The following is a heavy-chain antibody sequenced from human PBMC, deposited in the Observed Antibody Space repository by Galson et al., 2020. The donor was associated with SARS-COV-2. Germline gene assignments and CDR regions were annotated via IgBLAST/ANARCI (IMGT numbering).Heavy chain of an antibody. D-gene: IGHD3-3*01. CDR2: IKSKTDGGTT. J-gene: IGHJ4*02. CDR1: GFTFSNAW. CDR3: TTTPGGITIFGVVIIGPDY. V-gene: IGHV3-15*01. Sequence: GGSLRLSCAASGFTFSNAWMSWVRQAPGKGLEWVGRIKSKTDGGTTDYAAPVKGRFTISRDDSKNTLYLQMNSLKTEDTAVYYCTTTPGGITIFGVVIIGPDYWGQGTRVTVSS.